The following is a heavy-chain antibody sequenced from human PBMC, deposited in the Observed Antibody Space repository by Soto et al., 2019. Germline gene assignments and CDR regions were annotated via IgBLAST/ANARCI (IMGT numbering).Heavy chain of an antibody. V-gene: IGHV1-2*02. CDR2: INPNSGGT. J-gene: IGHJ4*02. CDR1: GYTCTGHY. D-gene: IGHD1-26*01. Sequence: ASLKFSCKAAGYTCTGHYMHWVRQAPGQGLEWMGWINPNSGGTNYAQKFQGRVTMTRDTSISTAYMELSRLRSDDTAVYYCARDNGGSYSELDYWGQGTLVTVSS. CDR3: ARDNGGSYSELDY.